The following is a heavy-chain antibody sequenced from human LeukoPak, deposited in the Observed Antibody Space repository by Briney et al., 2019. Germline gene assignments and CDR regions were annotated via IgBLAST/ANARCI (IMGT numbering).Heavy chain of an antibody. V-gene: IGHV3-11*04. D-gene: IGHD3-3*01. CDR1: GFTFSDYY. Sequence: GGSLRLSCAASGFTFSDYYMSWIRQAPGKGLEWVSYISSSGSTIYYADSVKGRFTISRDNAKNSPYLQMNSLRAEDTAVYYCASRITIFGGDAFDIWGQGTMVTVSS. CDR3: ASRITIFGGDAFDI. J-gene: IGHJ3*02. CDR2: ISSSGSTI.